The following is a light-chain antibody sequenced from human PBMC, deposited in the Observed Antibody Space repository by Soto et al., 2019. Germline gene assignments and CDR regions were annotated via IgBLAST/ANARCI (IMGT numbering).Light chain of an antibody. CDR2: AAS. CDR3: QQLDGYPLLT. Sequence: DIQLTQSPSFLSASVGDRVTITCRASQGIRSYLDWYQQKPGKAPKLLIYAASTLQSGVPTRFSGSGSGTEFTLTISSLQPEDFATYYCQQLDGYPLLTFGGGTKVEIK. V-gene: IGKV1-9*01. J-gene: IGKJ4*01. CDR1: QGIRSY.